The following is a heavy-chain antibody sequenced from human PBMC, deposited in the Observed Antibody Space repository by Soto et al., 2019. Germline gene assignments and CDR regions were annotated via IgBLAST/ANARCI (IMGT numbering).Heavy chain of an antibody. CDR1: GYSFTSYW. CDR3: ARLVYPPPVVGGFDY. Sequence: GESLKISCKGSGYSFTSYWISWVRQMPGKGLEWMGRIDPSDSYTNYSPSFQGHVTISADKSISTAYLQWSSLKASDTAMYYWARLVYPPPVVGGFDYWGQGTRV. J-gene: IGHJ4*02. CDR2: IDPSDSYT. D-gene: IGHD1-26*01. V-gene: IGHV5-10-1*01.